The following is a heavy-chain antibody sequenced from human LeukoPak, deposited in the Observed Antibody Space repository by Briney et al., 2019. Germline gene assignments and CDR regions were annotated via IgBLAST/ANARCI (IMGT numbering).Heavy chain of an antibody. J-gene: IGHJ4*02. V-gene: IGHV1-69*04. Sequence: SVKVSCKASGYTFSGYYLHWVRQAPGQGLEWMGRIIPILGIANYAQKFQGRVTITADKSTSTAYMELSSLRSEDTAVYYCARAVGGDYVWGDYWGQGTLVTVSS. CDR1: GYTFSGYY. D-gene: IGHD3-16*01. CDR3: ARAVGGDYVWGDY. CDR2: IIPILGIA.